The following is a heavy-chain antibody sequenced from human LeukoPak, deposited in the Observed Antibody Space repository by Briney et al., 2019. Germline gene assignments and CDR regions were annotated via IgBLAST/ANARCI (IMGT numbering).Heavy chain of an antibody. CDR1: GCTFTSYG. D-gene: IGHD6-13*01. J-gene: IGHJ4*02. CDR3: ARGEPPAAAAGYDY. CDR2: MNPNSGNT. V-gene: IGHV1-8*02. Sequence: ASVKVSCKASGCTFTSYGISWARQATGQGLEWMGWMNPNSGNTGYAQKFQGRVTMTRNTSISTAYMELSSLRSEDTAVYYCARGEPPAAAAGYDYWGQGTLVTVSS.